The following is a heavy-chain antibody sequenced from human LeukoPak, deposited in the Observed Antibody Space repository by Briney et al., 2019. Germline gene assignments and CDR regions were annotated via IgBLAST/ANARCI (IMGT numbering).Heavy chain of an antibody. V-gene: IGHV1-18*01. CDR2: ISAYNGNT. Sequence: GASVKVSCKASGYTFTSYGISWVRQAPGQGPEWMGWISAYNGNTNYAQKLQGRVTMTTDTSTSTAYMELRSLRSDDTAVYYCARDDTYYYGSGSYPDYWGQGALVTVSP. CDR1: GYTFTSYG. J-gene: IGHJ4*02. D-gene: IGHD3-10*01. CDR3: ARDDTYYYGSGSYPDY.